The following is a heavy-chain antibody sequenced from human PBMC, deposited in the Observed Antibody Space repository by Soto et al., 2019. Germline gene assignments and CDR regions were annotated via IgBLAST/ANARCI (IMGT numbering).Heavy chain of an antibody. CDR2: IYYTGST. CDR3: TTRPSSVGWFDP. CDR1: GGSISSYY. D-gene: IGHD6-6*01. V-gene: IGHV4-59*01. Sequence: ETLSLTCSISGGSISSYYWTWIRQPPGKGLEWIGNIYYTGSTNYSPPLKSRVTISIDTSENQFSLQLTSVTAADTAMYYCTTRPSSVGWFDPWGQGTLVTVSS. J-gene: IGHJ5*02.